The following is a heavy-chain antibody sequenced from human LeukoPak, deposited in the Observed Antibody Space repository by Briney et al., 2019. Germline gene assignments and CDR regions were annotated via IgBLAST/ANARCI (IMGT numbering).Heavy chain of an antibody. CDR3: AKDSSGSSSGWYRWFDP. D-gene: IGHD6-13*01. Sequence: GGSLRLSCAASGFTFSSYAMSWVRQAPGKGLEWVSAISGSGGSTYYADSVKGRFTISRDNSKNTLYLQMNSLRAEDTAVYYCAKDSSGSSSGWYRWFDPWGQGTLVTVSS. J-gene: IGHJ5*02. CDR1: GFTFSSYA. CDR2: ISGSGGST. V-gene: IGHV3-23*01.